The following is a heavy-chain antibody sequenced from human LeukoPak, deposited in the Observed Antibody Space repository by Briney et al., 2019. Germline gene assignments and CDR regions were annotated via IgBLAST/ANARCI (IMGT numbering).Heavy chain of an antibody. D-gene: IGHD6-13*01. V-gene: IGHV3-11*04. CDR3: ARQDGAAALNWFDP. Sequence: GGSLRLSCAASGFTFSDYYMSWIRQAPGKGLEWVPYISSSGSTIYYADSVKGRFTISRDNAKNSPYLQMNSLRAEDTAVYYCARQDGAAALNWFDPWGQGTLVTVSS. J-gene: IGHJ5*02. CDR2: ISSSGSTI. CDR1: GFTFSDYY.